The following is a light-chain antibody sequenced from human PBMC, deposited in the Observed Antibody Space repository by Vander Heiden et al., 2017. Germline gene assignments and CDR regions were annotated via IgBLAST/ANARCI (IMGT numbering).Light chain of an antibody. V-gene: IGKV3-11*01. CDR1: QSLSSD. CDR3: QQRTNWLSWT. Sequence: DIVLTQSPDTLSLSPGDRATLPCRASQSLSSDLAWYQQKPGQAPRLLIQNTSKRATGIPARFSGSGSGTDFTLTISSLEPEDFAVYYCQQRTNWLSWTFGQGTKVEIK. J-gene: IGKJ1*01. CDR2: NTS.